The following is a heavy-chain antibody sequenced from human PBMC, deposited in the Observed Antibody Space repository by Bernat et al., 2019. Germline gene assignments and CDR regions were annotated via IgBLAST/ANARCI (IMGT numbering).Heavy chain of an antibody. J-gene: IGHJ4*02. CDR1: GFTFSSYG. CDR3: ARVNCVYWSPFDY. V-gene: IGHV3-30*19. D-gene: IGHD1-26*01. Sequence: QVQLVESGGGVVQPGRSLRLSCAASGFTFSSYGIHWVRQAPGKGLEWVAVISYDGSNKYYADSVKGRFTISRDNSKNTLYLQMNSLRAEDTAVYYCARVNCVYWSPFDYWGQGTLVTVSS. CDR2: ISYDGSNK.